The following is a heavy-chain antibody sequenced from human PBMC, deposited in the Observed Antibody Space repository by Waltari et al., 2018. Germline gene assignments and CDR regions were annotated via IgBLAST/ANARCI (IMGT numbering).Heavy chain of an antibody. D-gene: IGHD3-3*02. Sequence: QVQLVESGGGVVQPGRSLRLSCAASGFTFSSYAMHWVRQAPGKGRDGVADISYDGSNKDYADSVKGRFTISRDNSKNTLYLQMNSLRAEDTAVYYCARSQHWAFDIWGQGTMVTVSS. CDR1: GFTFSSYA. V-gene: IGHV3-30-3*01. CDR3: ARSQHWAFDI. CDR2: ISYDGSNK. J-gene: IGHJ3*02.